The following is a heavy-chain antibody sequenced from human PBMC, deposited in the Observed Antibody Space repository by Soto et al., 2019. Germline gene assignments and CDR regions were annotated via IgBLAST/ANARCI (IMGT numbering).Heavy chain of an antibody. CDR2: IYHSGST. V-gene: IGHV4-4*02. Sequence: SSETLSLTCAVSGGSISSSNWWSWVRQPPGKGLEWIGEIYHSGSTNYNPSLKSRVTISVDKSKNQFSLKLSSVTAADTAVYYCARVDFWSGYYKEGYDYRGQGTLVTVS. CDR3: ARVDFWSGYYKEGYDY. D-gene: IGHD3-3*01. J-gene: IGHJ4*02. CDR1: GGSISSSNW.